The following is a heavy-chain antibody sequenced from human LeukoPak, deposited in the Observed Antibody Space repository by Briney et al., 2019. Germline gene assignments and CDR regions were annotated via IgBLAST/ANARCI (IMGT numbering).Heavy chain of an antibody. CDR2: IIPIFGTA. V-gene: IGHV1-69*13. D-gene: IGHD2-2*01. J-gene: IGHJ4*02. CDR3: ARAVVPAARYYFDY. CDR1: EGTFSSYA. Sequence: SVKVSCKASEGTFSSYAISWVRQAPGQGLEWMGGIIPIFGTANYAQKFQGRVTITADESTSTAYMELSSLRSEDTAVYYCARAVVPAARYYFDYWGQGTLVTVSS.